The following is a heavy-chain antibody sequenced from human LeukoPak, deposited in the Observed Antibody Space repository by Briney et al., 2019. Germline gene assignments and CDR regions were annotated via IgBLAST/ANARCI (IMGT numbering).Heavy chain of an antibody. CDR3: ATGGRSSGWYG. CDR2: TYYSGST. Sequence: PSETLSLTCTVSGASISSYYWGWIRQPPGKGLEWIGYTYYSGSTNYNPSLKSRVTISVDTSKNQFSLKLSSVTAADTAVYYCATGGRSSGWYGWGQGTLVTVSS. J-gene: IGHJ4*02. D-gene: IGHD6-19*01. V-gene: IGHV4-59*01. CDR1: GASISSYY.